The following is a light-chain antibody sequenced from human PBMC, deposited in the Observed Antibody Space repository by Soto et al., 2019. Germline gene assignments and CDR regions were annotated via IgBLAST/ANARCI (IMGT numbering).Light chain of an antibody. CDR1: QSVSSSY. Sequence: EIVLTQSPGTLSLSPGERATLSCRASQSVSSSYLAWYQQKPGQAPRLLIYGASSRATGIPDRFSGSGSGTDLTLTISRLEPEDFAVYYCQQYGRSPLTFGGGNKVEIK. CDR3: QQYGRSPLT. V-gene: IGKV3-20*01. J-gene: IGKJ4*01. CDR2: GAS.